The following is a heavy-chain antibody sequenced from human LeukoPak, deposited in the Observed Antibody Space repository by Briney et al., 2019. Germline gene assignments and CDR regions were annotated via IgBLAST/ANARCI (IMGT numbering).Heavy chain of an antibody. CDR1: GGSISSYY. CDR2: IYYSGST. D-gene: IGHD2-15*01. CDR3: ARARDYCSGGSCYSGSFYYYYMDV. J-gene: IGHJ6*03. V-gene: IGHV4-59*01. Sequence: SETLSLTCTVSGGSISSYYWSWIRQPPGKGLEWIGYIYYSGSTNYNPSFKSRVTISVDTSKKQFSLKLRSVTAADTAVYYWARARDYCSGGSCYSGSFYYYYMDVWGKGTTVTVSS.